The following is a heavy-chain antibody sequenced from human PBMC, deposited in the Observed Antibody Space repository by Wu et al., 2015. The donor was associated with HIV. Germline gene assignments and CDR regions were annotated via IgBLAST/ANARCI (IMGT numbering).Heavy chain of an antibody. Sequence: QVQLEQSGAEVKKPGASVRVSCKASGYTFTDFYIHWVRQAPGQGLEWMGWIKPSSGLINYAKKFQGRVTMTRDTSINTAYMELTSLRSDDTAVYYCARNVENWGQGTLVTVSS. CDR2: IKPSSGLI. V-gene: IGHV1-2*02. J-gene: IGHJ4*02. CDR1: GYTFTDFY. CDR3: ARNVEN. D-gene: IGHD1-1*01.